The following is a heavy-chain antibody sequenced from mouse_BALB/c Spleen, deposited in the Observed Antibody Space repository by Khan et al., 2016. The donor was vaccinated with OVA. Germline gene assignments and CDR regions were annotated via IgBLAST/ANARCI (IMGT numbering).Heavy chain of an antibody. Sequence: EVQLVESGGGLVQPGGSRKLSCAASGFTFSSYGMHWVRQAPEKGLEWVAYISGDSSTIYYTDTVKGRFTISIDNPKNTLSLQMTSLMSEDTAMYYCATSYYYGYYFDYWGPGTTLTVSS. CDR3: ATSYYYGYYFDY. CDR1: GFTFSSYG. D-gene: IGHD1-1*01. CDR2: ISGDSSTI. J-gene: IGHJ2*01. V-gene: IGHV5-17*02.